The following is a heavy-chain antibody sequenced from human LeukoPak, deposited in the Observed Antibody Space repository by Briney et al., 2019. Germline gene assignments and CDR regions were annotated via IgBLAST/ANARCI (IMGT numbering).Heavy chain of an antibody. CDR1: GFTFSSYS. CDR2: ISSSSSYI. CDR3: ASGRWLLGALDY. Sequence: PGGSLRLSCAAPGFTFSSYSMNWVRQAPGKGLEWVSSISSSSSYIYYADSVKGRFTISRDNAKNSLYLQMNSLRAGDTAVYYCASGRWLLGALDYWGQGTLVTVSS. D-gene: IGHD5-24*01. V-gene: IGHV3-21*01. J-gene: IGHJ4*02.